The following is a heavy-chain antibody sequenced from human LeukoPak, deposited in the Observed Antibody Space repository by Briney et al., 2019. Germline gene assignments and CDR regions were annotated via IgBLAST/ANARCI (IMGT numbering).Heavy chain of an antibody. CDR1: GYTFTSYG. V-gene: IGHV1-18*01. D-gene: IGHD3-9*01. Sequence: ASVKVSCKASGYTFTSYGISWVRQAPGQGLEWMGWISAYNGNTNYAQKLQGRVTMTTDTSTSTAYMELRSLRSDDTAVYYCARAGYDILTGKGGFDPWGQEPWSPSPQ. CDR3: ARAGYDILTGKGGFDP. J-gene: IGHJ5*02. CDR2: ISAYNGNT.